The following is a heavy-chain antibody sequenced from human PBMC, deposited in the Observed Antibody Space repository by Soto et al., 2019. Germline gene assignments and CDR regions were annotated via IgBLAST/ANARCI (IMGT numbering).Heavy chain of an antibody. CDR2: ISYDGSNK. D-gene: IGHD1-1*01. V-gene: IGHV3-30*18. J-gene: IGHJ6*02. CDR1: GFTFSSYG. CDR3: AKEVRAKERAVYGMDV. Sequence: QVQLVESGGGVVQPGRSLRLSCAASGFTFSSYGMHWVRQAPGKGLEWVAVISYDGSNKYYADSVKGRFTISRDTSKNTLYLQMNSLRAEDTAVYYCAKEVRAKERAVYGMDVWGHGTTVTVS.